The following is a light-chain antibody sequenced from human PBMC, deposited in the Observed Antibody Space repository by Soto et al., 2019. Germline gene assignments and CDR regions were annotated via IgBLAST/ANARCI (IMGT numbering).Light chain of an antibody. J-gene: IGKJ4*01. CDR2: KAS. CDR1: QSISDW. V-gene: IGKV1-5*03. CDR3: QQYDTYSS. Sequence: DIQMTQSPSTLSASVGDRVTITCRASQSISDWLAWYQQKPGKVPKLLIYKASNLESGVPSRFSGSGSGTEFTLTISSLQPDDFATYYCQQYDTYSSFGGGPKVDIK.